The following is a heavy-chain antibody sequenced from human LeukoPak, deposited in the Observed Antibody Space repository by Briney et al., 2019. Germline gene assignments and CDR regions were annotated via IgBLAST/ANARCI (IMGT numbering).Heavy chain of an antibody. V-gene: IGHV4-59*01. J-gene: IGHJ4*02. D-gene: IGHD2-15*01. Sequence: TSETLSLICTVSGGSISSYYWSWIRQPPGKGLEWIGYIYYSGSTNYNPSLKSRVTISVDTSKNQFSLKLSSVTAADTAVYYCARSSGGTDYWGQGTLVTVSS. CDR1: GGSISSYY. CDR3: ARSSGGTDY. CDR2: IYYSGST.